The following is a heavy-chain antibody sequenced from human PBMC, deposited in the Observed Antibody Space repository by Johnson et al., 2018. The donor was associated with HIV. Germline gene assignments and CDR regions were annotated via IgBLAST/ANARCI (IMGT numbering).Heavy chain of an antibody. CDR2: IKQDGSEK. CDR1: GFTFSSYW. CDR3: ARGRYYYDSSGSDAFDI. Sequence: VQLVESGGGLVQPGGSLRLSCAASGFTFSSYWMSWVRQAPGKGLEWVANIKQDGSEKYYVDSVKGRFTISRDNAKNSLYLQMNSLRAEDTAVYYCARGRYYYDSSGSDAFDIWGQGTMVTVSS. J-gene: IGHJ3*02. V-gene: IGHV3-7*05. D-gene: IGHD3-22*01.